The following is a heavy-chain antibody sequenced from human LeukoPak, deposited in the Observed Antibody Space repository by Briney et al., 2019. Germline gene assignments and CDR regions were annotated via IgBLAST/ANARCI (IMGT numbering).Heavy chain of an antibody. CDR3: ARLPWETSRPPEPDY. CDR1: GYTFTGYY. V-gene: IGHV1-46*01. Sequence: ASVKVSCKASGYTFTGYYIHWVRQAPGQGLEWMGIINPNGGSTNCAQKFQGRVTMTRDTSTSTVYMELRSLSSEDTAVYYCARLPWETSRPPEPDYWGQGTLVTVSS. D-gene: IGHD1-14*01. J-gene: IGHJ4*02. CDR2: INPNGGST.